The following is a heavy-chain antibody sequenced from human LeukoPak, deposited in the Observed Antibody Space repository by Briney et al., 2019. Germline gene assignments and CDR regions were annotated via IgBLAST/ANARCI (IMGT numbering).Heavy chain of an antibody. V-gene: IGHV3-30*02. J-gene: IGHJ4*02. CDR2: IWYDEITK. D-gene: IGHD3-22*01. CDR3: DSSDYYFDY. Sequence: PGGSLRLSCVASGFTFRSYGIHWVRQAPGKGLEWLAFIWYDEITKDYADSVKGRFTISRDNSKNTLYVQMNSLRADDTADCAKDSSDYYFDYWGQGTLVTVSS. CDR1: GFTFRSYG.